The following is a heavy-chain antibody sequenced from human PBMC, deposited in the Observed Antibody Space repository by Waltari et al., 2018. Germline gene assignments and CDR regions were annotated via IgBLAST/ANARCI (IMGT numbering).Heavy chain of an antibody. CDR2: IYYSGST. V-gene: IGHV4-59*11. CDR3: ARSRPYYSGGNHNWYFDL. CDR1: GGSLSSQY. J-gene: IGHJ2*01. Sequence: QVQLQESGPGLVKPSETLSLTCTVSGGSLSSQYWSWIRQPPGKGLEWIWYIYYSGSTNYNPSLKSRVTISVDTSKNQFSLKLSSVTAADTAVYYCARSRPYYSGGNHNWYFDLWGRGTLVTVSS. D-gene: IGHD3-22*01.